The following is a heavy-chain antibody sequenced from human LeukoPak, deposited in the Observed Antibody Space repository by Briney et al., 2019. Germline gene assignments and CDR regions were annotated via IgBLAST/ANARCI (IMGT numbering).Heavy chain of an antibody. J-gene: IGHJ6*03. D-gene: IGHD1-7*01. Sequence: SETLSLTCAVSGGSISSSNWWSWVRQPPGKGLEWIGEIYHSGSTNYNPSLKSRVTISVDTSKNQFSLKLSSVTAADTAVYYCARRSENWNYGLYYYYMDVWGKGTTVTVSS. CDR2: IYHSGST. CDR1: GGSISSSNW. CDR3: ARRSENWNYGLYYYYMDV. V-gene: IGHV4-4*02.